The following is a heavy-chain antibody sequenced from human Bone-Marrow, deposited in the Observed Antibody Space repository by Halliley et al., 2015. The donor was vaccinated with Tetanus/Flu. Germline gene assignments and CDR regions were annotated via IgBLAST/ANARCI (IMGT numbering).Heavy chain of an antibody. CDR2: INHSGVP. J-gene: IGHJ1*01. D-gene: IGHD2-21*01. Sequence: LGWIGEINHSGVPNCNPSLKSRVPILIAPPKTQFSLKVRSVTAADTAVYYCARSAEFLHDFQHWGQGSLVTVSS. V-gene: IGHV4-34*01. CDR3: ARSAEFLHDFQH.